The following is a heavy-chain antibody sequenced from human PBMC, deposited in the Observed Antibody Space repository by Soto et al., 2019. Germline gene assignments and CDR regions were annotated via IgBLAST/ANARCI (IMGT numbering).Heavy chain of an antibody. D-gene: IGHD2-8*02. Sequence: LSLTCAVYGGSFSGYYWTWIRQPPGTGLEWIGEINHSGSTNYNPSLKSRVTISVDTSKNQFSLKLTSVTAADTAVYFCATDKITGHFDSWGQGILVTVSS. V-gene: IGHV4-34*01. CDR1: GGSFSGYY. CDR3: ATDKITGHFDS. CDR2: INHSGST. J-gene: IGHJ4*02.